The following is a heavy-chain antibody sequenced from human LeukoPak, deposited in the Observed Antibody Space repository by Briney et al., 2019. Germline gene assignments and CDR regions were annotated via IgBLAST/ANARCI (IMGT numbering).Heavy chain of an antibody. D-gene: IGHD6-19*01. V-gene: IGHV3-9*01. J-gene: IGHJ6*02. CDR2: ISWNSGSI. CDR3: AKDILAVAGTSSHGMDV. CDR1: GFTFDDYA. Sequence: PGGSLRLSCAASGFTFDDYAMHWVRQAPGKGLEWVSGISWNSGSIGYADSVKGRFTISRDNAKNSLYLQMNSLRVEDTALYYCAKDILAVAGTSSHGMDVWGQGTTVTVSS.